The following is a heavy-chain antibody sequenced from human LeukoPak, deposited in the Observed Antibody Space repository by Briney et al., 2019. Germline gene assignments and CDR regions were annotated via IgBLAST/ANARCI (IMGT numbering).Heavy chain of an antibody. Sequence: GGSLRLSCAASGFTFYDYTMHWVRQAPGKGLEGGSLISWDGGSTYYADSVKGRFTISRDNSKNSLYLQMNSLRTEDTALYYCAKDIRRWLQLYAFDIWAKGQWSPSLQ. D-gene: IGHD5-24*01. CDR1: GFTFYDYT. J-gene: IGHJ3*02. CDR3: AKDIRRWLQLYAFDI. CDR2: ISWDGGST. V-gene: IGHV3-43*01.